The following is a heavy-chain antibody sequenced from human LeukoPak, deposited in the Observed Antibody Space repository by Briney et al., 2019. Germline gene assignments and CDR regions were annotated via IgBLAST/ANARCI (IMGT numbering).Heavy chain of an antibody. CDR3: AKAPVTTYGIYYFDY. Sequence: GGSLRLSCAASKFMFSSYAMSWVRQAPGKGLEWVSAISGSGGSTYYADSVKGRFTISRDNSKNTLYLQMNSLRAEDTAVYYCAKAPVTTYGIYYFDYWGQGTLVTVSS. CDR2: ISGSGGST. CDR1: KFMFSSYA. D-gene: IGHD4-17*01. J-gene: IGHJ4*02. V-gene: IGHV3-23*01.